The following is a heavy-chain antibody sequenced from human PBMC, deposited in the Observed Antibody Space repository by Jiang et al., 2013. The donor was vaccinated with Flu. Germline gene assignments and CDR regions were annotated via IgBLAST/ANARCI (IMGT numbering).Heavy chain of an antibody. Sequence: GVVQPGRSLRLSCAASGFTFSSYGMHWVRQAPGKGLEWVAVIWYDGSNKYYADSVKGRFTISRDNSKNTLYLQMNSLRAEDTAVYYCARDVGYSYGWGDYFDYWGQGTLVTVSS. CDR1: GFTFSSYG. J-gene: IGHJ4*02. CDR3: ARDVGYSYGWGDYFDY. CDR2: IWYDGSNK. V-gene: IGHV3-33*01. D-gene: IGHD5-18*01.